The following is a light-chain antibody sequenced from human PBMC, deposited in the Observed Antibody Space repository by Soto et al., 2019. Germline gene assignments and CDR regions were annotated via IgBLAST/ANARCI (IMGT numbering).Light chain of an antibody. CDR2: EVS. CDR1: SSDVGNYNR. V-gene: IGLV2-18*02. CDR3: ISYAISSTWV. J-gene: IGLJ3*02. Sequence: QSALTQPPSVSGSPGQSVTISCTGTSSDVGNYNRVSWYQQPPGTAPKLMIYEVSNRPSGVPDRFSGSESGNTASLTISGLQAEDEADYYCISYAISSTWVFGGGTKLTVL.